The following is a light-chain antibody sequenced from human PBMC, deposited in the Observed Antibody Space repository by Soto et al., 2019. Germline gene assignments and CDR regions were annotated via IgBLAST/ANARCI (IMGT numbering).Light chain of an antibody. V-gene: IGKV3-15*01. CDR1: QSVSGN. CDR3: QQHNNWPIT. J-gene: IGKJ5*01. Sequence: EIMMNQSRATLSVSPGERATLSCRASQSVSGNLAWYQQKPGQAPRLLIYDASTRATGIPARFSGSGSGTEFTLTISSLQSEDFALYFCQQHNNWPITFGQGTRLEIK. CDR2: DAS.